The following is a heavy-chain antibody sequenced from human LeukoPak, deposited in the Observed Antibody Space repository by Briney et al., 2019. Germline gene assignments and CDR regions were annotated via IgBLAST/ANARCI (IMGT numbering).Heavy chain of an antibody. J-gene: IGHJ1*01. D-gene: IGHD6-19*01. CDR1: GFTVSSNY. CDR3: ARDSGYSSGWYGPTEYFEH. V-gene: IGHV3-66*01. Sequence: GGSLRLSCAASGFTVSSNYMSWVRQAAGKGLEWVSVIYSGGSTYYADSVKGRFTISRDNSKNTLYLQMNSLRAEDTAVYYCARDSGYSSGWYGPTEYFEHWGQGTLVTVSS. CDR2: IYSGGST.